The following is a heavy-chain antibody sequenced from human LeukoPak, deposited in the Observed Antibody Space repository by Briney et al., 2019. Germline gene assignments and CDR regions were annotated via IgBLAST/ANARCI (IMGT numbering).Heavy chain of an antibody. Sequence: GGSLRLSCAASGFTLSSYSMNWVRQAPGKGLEWVSSISSSSYIYYADSVKGRFTISRDNAKNSLYLQMNSLRAEDTAVYYCARGDRDLYCSSTSCYPVLGGQGTLVTVSS. D-gene: IGHD2-2*01. CDR3: ARGDRDLYCSSTSCYPVL. CDR1: GFTLSSYS. V-gene: IGHV3-21*01. J-gene: IGHJ4*02. CDR2: ISSSSYI.